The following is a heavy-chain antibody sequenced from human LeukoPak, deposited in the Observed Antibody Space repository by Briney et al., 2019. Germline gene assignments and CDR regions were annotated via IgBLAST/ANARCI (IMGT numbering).Heavy chain of an antibody. CDR2: IYTRATT. D-gene: IGHD6-19*01. V-gene: IGHV4-4*09. J-gene: IGHJ4*02. CDR3: ARHMAVTGMFHFDF. Sequence: IYTRATTTYNPSLKSRVTISTDMSKNEVSLKLSSVTAADTAVYYCARHMAVTGMFHFDFWGQGALVTVSS.